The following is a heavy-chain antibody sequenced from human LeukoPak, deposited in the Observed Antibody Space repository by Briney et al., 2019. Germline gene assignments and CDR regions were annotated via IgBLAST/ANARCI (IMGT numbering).Heavy chain of an antibody. Sequence: KPSETLSLTCTVSGGSISSYYGSWIRQPPGKGLEWIGYIYTSGSTNYNPSLKSRVTISVDTSKNQSSLKLSSVTAADTAVHYCARRDFWSGYLDYWGQGTLVTVSS. CDR2: IYTSGST. CDR3: ARRDFWSGYLDY. V-gene: IGHV4-4*09. J-gene: IGHJ4*02. D-gene: IGHD3-3*01. CDR1: GGSISSYY.